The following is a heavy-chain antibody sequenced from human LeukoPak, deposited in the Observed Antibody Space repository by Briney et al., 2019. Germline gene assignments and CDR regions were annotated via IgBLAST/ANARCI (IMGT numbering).Heavy chain of an antibody. V-gene: IGHV4-59*01. J-gene: IGHJ6*02. CDR1: GDSISSYY. Sequence: SETLSLTCTGSGDSISSYYWSWIRQPPGKGLEWIGYIYYSGSTNYNPSLKSRVTISVDTSKNQFSLKLSSVTAADTAVYYCARDCTNAGSGMDVWGQGTTVTVSS. CDR3: ARDCTNAGSGMDV. D-gene: IGHD2-8*01. CDR2: IYYSGST.